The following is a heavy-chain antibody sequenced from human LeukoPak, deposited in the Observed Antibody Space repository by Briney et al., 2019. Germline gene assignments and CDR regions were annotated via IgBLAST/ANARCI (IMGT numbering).Heavy chain of an antibody. Sequence: PSETLSLTCTVSGGSISSSSYQWGWIRQPPGKGLEWIGTVYYSGSTYYKPALKSRVTISVDVSKNQFSLKLSPVTAADTAVYYCARHGPYEMAIITSFDYWGQGTLVTVSS. CDR2: VYYSGST. CDR3: ARHGPYEMAIITSFDY. CDR1: GGSISSSSYQ. V-gene: IGHV4-39*01. D-gene: IGHD5-24*01. J-gene: IGHJ4*02.